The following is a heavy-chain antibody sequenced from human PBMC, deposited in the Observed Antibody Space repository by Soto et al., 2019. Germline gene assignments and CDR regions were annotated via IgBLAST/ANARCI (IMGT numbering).Heavy chain of an antibody. V-gene: IGHV1-3*01. D-gene: IGHD1-26*01. CDR2: INAGNGNT. CDR3: ARDRGSPRAHWYFDL. CDR1: GYTFTSYA. J-gene: IGHJ2*01. Sequence: GASVKVSCKASGYTFTSYAMHWVRQAPGQRLEWMVWINAGNGNTKYSQKFQGRVTITRDTSASTAHMELSSLRSEDTAVYYCARDRGSPRAHWYFDLWGRGTLVTVSS.